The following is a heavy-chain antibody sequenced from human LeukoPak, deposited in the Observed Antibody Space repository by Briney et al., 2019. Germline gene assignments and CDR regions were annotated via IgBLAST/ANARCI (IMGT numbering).Heavy chain of an antibody. CDR2: ITYSGST. CDR1: DGAISSSSYY. J-gene: IGHJ4*02. D-gene: IGHD5-12*01. V-gene: IGHV4-39*07. Sequence: SETLSLTCTVSDGAISSSSYYWGWIRQPPGRGLEWIGSITYSGSTYYNPSLKSRVTISLGTSKNQFSLKMSSVTAADTAVYYCARGGYAARQGFDYWGQGTLVTVSS. CDR3: ARGGYAARQGFDY.